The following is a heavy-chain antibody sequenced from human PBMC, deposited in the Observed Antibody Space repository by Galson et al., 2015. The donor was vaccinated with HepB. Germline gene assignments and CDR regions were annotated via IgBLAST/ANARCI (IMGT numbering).Heavy chain of an antibody. D-gene: IGHD1-1*01. CDR1: GFTFDDCA. CDR2: ISWNSGSI. V-gene: IGHV3-9*01. J-gene: IGHJ3*02. CDR3: AKHWNDAAGHLGGDAFDI. Sequence: SLRLSCAASGFTFDDCAMHWVRQAPGKGLEWVSGISWNSGSIGYADSVKGRFTISRDNAKNSLYLQMNSLRAEDTALYYCAKHWNDAAGHLGGDAFDIWGQGTMVTVSS.